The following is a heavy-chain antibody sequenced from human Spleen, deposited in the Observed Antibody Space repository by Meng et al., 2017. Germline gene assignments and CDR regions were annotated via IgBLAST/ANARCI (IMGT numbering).Heavy chain of an antibody. CDR2: IKQDGSEK. CDR3: ARGADYYDILTGYYNYYYGMDV. CDR1: GFTFTSYA. Sequence: GESLKISCAASGFTFTSYAMSWVRQAPGKGLEWVANIKQDGSEKYYVDSVKGRFTISRDNAKNSLYLQMNSLRAEDTAVYYCARGADYYDILTGYYNYYYGMDVWGQGTTVTVSS. J-gene: IGHJ6*02. V-gene: IGHV3-7*01. D-gene: IGHD3-9*01.